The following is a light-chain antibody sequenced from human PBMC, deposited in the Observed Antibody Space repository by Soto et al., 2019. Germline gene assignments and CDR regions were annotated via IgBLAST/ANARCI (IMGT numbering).Light chain of an antibody. CDR2: STN. J-gene: IGLJ3*02. CDR3: AAWDDTLSVWV. Sequence: QSVLTQPPSTSGTPGQRVTISCSGSRSNIGRSTVNWYQQLPGTAPKVLVYSTNQRPSGVPDRFSGSKSGTSASLAISVLQSEDEADYYCAAWDDTLSVWVFGGGTELTVL. V-gene: IGLV1-44*01. CDR1: RSNIGRST.